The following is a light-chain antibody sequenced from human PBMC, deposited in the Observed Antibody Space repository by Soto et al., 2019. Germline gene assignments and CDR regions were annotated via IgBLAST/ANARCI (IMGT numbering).Light chain of an antibody. CDR3: NQYDPDST. J-gene: IGKJ1*01. V-gene: IGKV1-5*01. CDR1: QTIRQW. Sequence: DIQMTQSPSTVSASVGDTVIITCRASQTIRQWLAWYQQRPGKAPNLLIYDASSLESGVPSRFSGSGSGTEFPLTITNPQPEDLTTYYGNQYDPDSTFGPGTKVKIK. CDR2: DAS.